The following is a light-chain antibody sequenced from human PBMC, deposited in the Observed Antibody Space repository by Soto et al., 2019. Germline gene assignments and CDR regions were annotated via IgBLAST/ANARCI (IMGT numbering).Light chain of an antibody. J-gene: IGKJ1*01. CDR3: QQYKDWPPIT. V-gene: IGKV3-15*01. CDR2: DAS. Sequence: VMTQSPATLSVSPGERATLSCRASQSVANRLAWYQQKPGQGPRLLIYDASTRATGIPVRFSGSGSGTEFTLTIDSRQSEDFAVYYCQQYKDWPPITFGQGTKVEF. CDR1: QSVANR.